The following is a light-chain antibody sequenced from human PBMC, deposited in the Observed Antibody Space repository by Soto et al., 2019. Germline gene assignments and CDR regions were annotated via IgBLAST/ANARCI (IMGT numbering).Light chain of an antibody. J-gene: IGKJ3*01. CDR1: QSVGSN. V-gene: IGKV3-15*01. Sequence: EIVMTQSPATLSVSPGERATLSCGASQSVGSNLAWYQQKPGQAPRLLIYGASTRATGIPARFSGSGSGTEFTLTISSLQSEDFAVYYCQKYNNWPPVTFGPGTKVDIK. CDR2: GAS. CDR3: QKYNNWPPVT.